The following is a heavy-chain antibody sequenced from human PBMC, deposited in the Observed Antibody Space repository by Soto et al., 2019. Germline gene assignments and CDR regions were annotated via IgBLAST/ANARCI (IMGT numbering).Heavy chain of an antibody. Sequence: EVQLLESGGGLVQPGGSLRLSCAASGFTFNNYGMSWVRQAPGKGLEWVSAITDSGGSTYYADSVKGRFTISRDNSKNTVYLQMNSLRAEDTAVCYCAKAATVVTLYYFDYWGQGTLVTVSS. CDR1: GFTFNNYG. CDR2: ITDSGGST. D-gene: IGHD4-17*01. J-gene: IGHJ4*02. CDR3: AKAATVVTLYYFDY. V-gene: IGHV3-23*01.